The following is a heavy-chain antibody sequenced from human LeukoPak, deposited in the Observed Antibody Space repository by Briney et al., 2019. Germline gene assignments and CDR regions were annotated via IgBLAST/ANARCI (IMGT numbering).Heavy chain of an antibody. CDR2: ISAYNGNT. V-gene: IGHV1-18*01. D-gene: IGHD3-3*01. Sequence: ASVKVSCKASGYTFTSYGISWVRQAPGQGLEWMGWISAYNGNTNYAQKLQGRVTMTTDTSTSTAYMELSSLRSEDTAVYYCARIYYDFGMDDNWFDPWGQGTLVTVSS. CDR1: GYTFTSYG. J-gene: IGHJ5*02. CDR3: ARIYYDFGMDDNWFDP.